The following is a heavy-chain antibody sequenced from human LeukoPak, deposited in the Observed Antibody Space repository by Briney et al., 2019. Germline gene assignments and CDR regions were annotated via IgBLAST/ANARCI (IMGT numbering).Heavy chain of an antibody. CDR2: IKEDGSEK. Sequence: GGSLILSCAASGFTFSSYWMNWVRQAPGKGLEWVANIKEDGSEKNYVDSVKGRFTISRDNAKNSLFLQMSSLRAEDTAVYYCARDFPLRFWGQGTLVTVSS. CDR1: GFTFSSYW. J-gene: IGHJ4*02. V-gene: IGHV3-7*05. CDR3: ARDFPLRF.